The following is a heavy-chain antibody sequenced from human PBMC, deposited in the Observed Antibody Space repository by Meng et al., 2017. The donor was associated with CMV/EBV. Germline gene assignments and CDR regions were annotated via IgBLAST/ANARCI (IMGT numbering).Heavy chain of an antibody. CDR2: IYYSGST. V-gene: IGHV4-39*01. CDR3: ARLDDFWSGSTRYWFDP. D-gene: IGHD3-3*01. J-gene: IGHJ5*02. CDR1: GGSISSSSYY. Sequence: SEPLSLTCTVSGGSISSSSYYWGWNRQPPGKGLEWIGSIYYSGSTYYNPSLKSRVTISVDTSKNQFSLKLSSVTAADAAVYYGARLDDFWSGSTRYWFDPWGQGTLVTVSS.